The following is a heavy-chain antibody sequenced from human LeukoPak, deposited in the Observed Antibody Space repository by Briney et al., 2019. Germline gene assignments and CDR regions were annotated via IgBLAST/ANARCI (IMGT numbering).Heavy chain of an antibody. D-gene: IGHD3-9*01. J-gene: IGHJ4*02. V-gene: IGHV1-2*02. CDR2: INPNSGGT. CDR1: GYTFTGYY. Sequence: GASVKVSCKASGYTFTGYYMHWVRQAPGQGLEWMGWINPNSGGTNYARKFQGRVTMTRDTSISTAYMELSRLRSDDTAVYYCARDGGGLNDIHADYWGQGTLVTVSS. CDR3: ARDGGGLNDIHADY.